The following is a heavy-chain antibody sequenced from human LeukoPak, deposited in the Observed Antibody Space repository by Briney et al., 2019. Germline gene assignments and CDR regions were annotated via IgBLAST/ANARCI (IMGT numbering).Heavy chain of an antibody. J-gene: IGHJ4*02. Sequence: GRSLRLSCAASGFTFSTYGMHWVRQAPGKGLEWVAVISYDGSNKYCADSVKGRFTISRDNSKNTLYLQMNSLRTEDTAEYFCAKGLLGNSQRGYFDYWGQGTLVTVSS. CDR2: ISYDGSNK. CDR3: AKGLLGNSQRGYFDY. V-gene: IGHV3-30*18. CDR1: GFTFSTYG. D-gene: IGHD4-23*01.